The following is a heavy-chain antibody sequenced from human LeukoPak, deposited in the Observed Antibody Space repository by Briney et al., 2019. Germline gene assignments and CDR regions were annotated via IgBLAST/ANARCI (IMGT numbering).Heavy chain of an antibody. CDR2: IIPIFGTA. J-gene: IGHJ3*02. D-gene: IGHD6-13*01. CDR3: ARALGPILRYSGSWYGAFDI. CDR1: GGTFSSYA. Sequence: ASVKVSCKASGGTFSSYAISWVRQAPGQGLEWMGGIIPIFGTANYAQKFQGRVTITTDESTSTAYMELSSLRSEDTAVYYCARALGPILRYSGSWYGAFDIWGQGTMVTVSS. V-gene: IGHV1-69*05.